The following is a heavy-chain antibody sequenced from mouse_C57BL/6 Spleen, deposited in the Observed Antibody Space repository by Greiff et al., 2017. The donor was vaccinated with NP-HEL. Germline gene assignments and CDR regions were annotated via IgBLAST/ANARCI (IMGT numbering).Heavy chain of an antibody. CDR3: ARAGTGTENYFDY. V-gene: IGHV3-6*01. Sequence: EVQLQQSGPGLVKPSQSLSLTCSVTGYSITSGYYWNWIRQFPGNKLEWMGYISYDGSNNYNPSLKNRISITRDTSKNQFFLKLNSVTTEDTATYYCARAGTGTENYFDYWGQGTTLTVSS. CDR2: ISYDGSN. D-gene: IGHD4-1*01. CDR1: GYSITSGYY. J-gene: IGHJ2*01.